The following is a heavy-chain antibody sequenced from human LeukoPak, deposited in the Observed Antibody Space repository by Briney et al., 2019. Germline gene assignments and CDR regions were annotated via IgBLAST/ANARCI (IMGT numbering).Heavy chain of an antibody. CDR3: AKDYDILTGPY. Sequence: PGGSLRLSCAASGFTFSSYGMSWVRQAPGKGLEWVSAISGSGGSTCYADSVKGRFTISRDNSKNTLYLQMNSLRAEDTAVYYCAKDYDILTGPYWGQGTLVTVSS. CDR2: ISGSGGST. V-gene: IGHV3-23*01. J-gene: IGHJ4*02. D-gene: IGHD3-9*01. CDR1: GFTFSSYG.